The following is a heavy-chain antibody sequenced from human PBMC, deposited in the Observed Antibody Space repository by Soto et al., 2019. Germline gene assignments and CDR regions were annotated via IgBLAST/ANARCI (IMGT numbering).Heavy chain of an antibody. V-gene: IGHV4-61*01. D-gene: IGHD3-16*01. CDR3: ARARLGVTNDY. CDR2: IYYSGST. CDR1: GGSVSSGSYY. Sequence: SETLSLTCTVSGGSVSSGSYYWSWIRQPPGKGLEWIGYIYYSGSTNYNPSLKSRVTISVDTSKNQFSLKLSSVTAADKAVYYCARARLGVTNDYWGQGTLVTVSS. J-gene: IGHJ4*02.